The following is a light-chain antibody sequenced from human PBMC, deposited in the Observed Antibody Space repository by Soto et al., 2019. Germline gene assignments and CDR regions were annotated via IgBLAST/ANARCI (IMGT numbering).Light chain of an antibody. J-gene: IGLJ1*01. CDR3: SSYTGSNLGV. CDR1: SSDVGGYNY. V-gene: IGLV2-14*01. CDR2: EVS. Sequence: GASSDVGGYNYVSWYQQHPGKAPTLMISEVSNRPSGVSNRFSGSKSGNTASLTISGLQAEDEADYYCSSYTGSNLGVFGTGTKVTVL.